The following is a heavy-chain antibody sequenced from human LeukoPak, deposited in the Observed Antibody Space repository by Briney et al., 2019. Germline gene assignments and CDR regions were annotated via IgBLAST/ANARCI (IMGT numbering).Heavy chain of an antibody. Sequence: PSETLSLTCAISGASISSTNWWIWVRQPPGKGLEWIGEMHHSGRTNYNPSLKSRIAISVDKSKNQVFLRLNSVAAADTALYYCARAQEGCSRASCYLEPWGQGTLVTVSS. D-gene: IGHD2-2*01. CDR1: GASISSTNW. V-gene: IGHV4-4*02. J-gene: IGHJ5*02. CDR3: ARAQEGCSRASCYLEP. CDR2: MHHSGRT.